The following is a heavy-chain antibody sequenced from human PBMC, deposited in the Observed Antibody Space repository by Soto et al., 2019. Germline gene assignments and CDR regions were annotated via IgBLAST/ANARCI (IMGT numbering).Heavy chain of an antibody. CDR3: ARLDSRTSARYYFDY. V-gene: IGHV1-2*02. J-gene: IGHJ4*02. CDR2: INPNSSDTRYNSDT. CDR1: GYTFTGYY. D-gene: IGHD6-6*01. Sequence: ASVKVSCKAFGYTFTGYYMHWVRQAPGQGLEWMGWINPNSSDTRYNSDTRYAQKFQGRVTMTRDTSISTAYMELSRLRSDDTAVYYCARLDSRTSARYYFDYWGQGTMVTVYS.